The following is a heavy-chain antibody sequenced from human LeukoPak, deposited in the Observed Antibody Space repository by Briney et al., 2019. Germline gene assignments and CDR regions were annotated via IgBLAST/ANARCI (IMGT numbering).Heavy chain of an antibody. V-gene: IGHV4-38-2*01. Sequence: PSETLSLTCAVSGYSISSGYYWGWIRPPPGKGLEWIGSIYHSGSTYYNPSLKSRVTISVDTSKNQFSLKLSSVTAADTAVYYCARSNYDFWSGYCDYWGQGTLVTVSS. J-gene: IGHJ4*02. CDR1: GYSISSGYY. CDR2: IYHSGST. CDR3: ARSNYDFWSGYCDY. D-gene: IGHD3-3*01.